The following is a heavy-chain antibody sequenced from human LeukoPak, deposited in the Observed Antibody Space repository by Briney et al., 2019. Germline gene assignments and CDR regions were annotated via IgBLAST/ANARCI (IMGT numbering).Heavy chain of an antibody. CDR3: ARGRGDILTGYYENPEYYFDY. V-gene: IGHV3-13*01. CDR1: GFTFSSYA. J-gene: IGHJ4*02. CDR2: IGTAGDT. Sequence: GGSLRLSCAASGFTFSSYAMSWVRQAPGKGLEWVSAIGTAGDTYYPGSVKGRFTISRENAKNSLYLQMNSLRAGDTAVYYCARGRGDILTGYYENPEYYFDYWGQGTLVTVSS. D-gene: IGHD3-9*01.